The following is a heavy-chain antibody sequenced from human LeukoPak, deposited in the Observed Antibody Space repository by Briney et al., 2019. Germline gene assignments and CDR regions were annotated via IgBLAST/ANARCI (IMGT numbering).Heavy chain of an antibody. D-gene: IGHD2-2*01. Sequence: ASVTVSCKASGYTFTSYYMHWVRRAPGPGLEWMGIINPSGGSTSYAQKFQGRVTMTRDMSTSTVYMELSSLRAEDTAVYYCARDGRHCSSTSCYRGIVGYWGQGTLVTVSS. CDR2: INPSGGST. CDR3: ARDGRHCSSTSCYRGIVGY. V-gene: IGHV1-46*01. CDR1: GYTFTSYY. J-gene: IGHJ4*02.